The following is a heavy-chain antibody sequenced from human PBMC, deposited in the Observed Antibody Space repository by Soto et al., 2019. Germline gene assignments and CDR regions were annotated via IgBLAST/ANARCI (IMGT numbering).Heavy chain of an antibody. CDR3: ARDHSGKYDY. V-gene: IGHV4-31*03. CDR2: IYYSGST. D-gene: IGHD2-15*01. J-gene: IGHJ4*01. Sequence: SETLSLTCTVSGGSISSVVYYWSWIRQHPGKGLEWIGYIYYSGSTYYNPSLKSRVTISVDTSKNQFSLKLSSVTAADTAVYYCARDHSGKYDYWGHGTLVTVSS. CDR1: GGSISSVVYY.